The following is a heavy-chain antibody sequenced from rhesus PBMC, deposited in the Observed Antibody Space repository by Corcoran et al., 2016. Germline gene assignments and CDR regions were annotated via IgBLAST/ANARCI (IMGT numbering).Heavy chain of an antibody. CDR3: ATEDDP. CDR1: GVSTTVGFHYV. Sequence: QVQLQESGPGLVKPSETLTLTGAVYGVSTTVGFHYVGTWIRQPPGKGLEWIGFIAYSGDTNYNPSLKSRVTISRDTSGNQFFLKVTSVTAADTAIYYCATEDDPWGQGVLVTVSS. CDR2: IAYSGDT. V-gene: IGHV4-122*02. D-gene: IGHD3-9*01. J-gene: IGHJ4*01.